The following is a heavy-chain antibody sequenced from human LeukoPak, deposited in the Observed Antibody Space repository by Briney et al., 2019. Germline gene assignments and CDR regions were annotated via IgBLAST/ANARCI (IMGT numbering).Heavy chain of an antibody. D-gene: IGHD1-1*01. CDR1: GFNFTNYW. J-gene: IGHJ2*01. CDR2: VHAGDSDA. V-gene: IGHV5-51*01. CDR3: ARFGNSTSLDFYLDV. Sequence: GESLKISCQASGFNFTNYWIAWVRQVPGKGLEWMGIVHAGDSDARYSPSFQDQVTMSADKSISTAYLQWKSLKASDTAMYFCARFGNSTSLDFYLDVWGRATLVAVSS.